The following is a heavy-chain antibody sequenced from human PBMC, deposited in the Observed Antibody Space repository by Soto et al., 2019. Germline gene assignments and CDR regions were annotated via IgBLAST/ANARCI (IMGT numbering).Heavy chain of an antibody. D-gene: IGHD3-10*01. V-gene: IGHV4-59*08. CDR3: ARMIGSGPFDY. CDR2: ISHSGSP. J-gene: IGHJ4*02. Sequence: QVQLQESGPGLVKPSETLSLTCTVSGGSISSYFWSWIRQTPEKGLELMGYISHSGSPKYNPSLMSRVTIPLDTSKSQFSLKLRSVTAADTAVYYCARMIGSGPFDYWGQGTLVIVSS. CDR1: GGSISSYF.